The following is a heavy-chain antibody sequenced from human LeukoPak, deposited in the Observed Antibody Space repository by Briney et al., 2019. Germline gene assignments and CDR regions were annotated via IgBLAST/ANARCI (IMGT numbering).Heavy chain of an antibody. CDR3: GGGVTPYYYATP. D-gene: IGHD3-10*01. J-gene: IGHJ5*02. CDR1: GGSISSYY. V-gene: IGHV4-59*01. Sequence: SETLSLTCTVSGGSISSYYWSWIRQPPGKGLEWIGYIYYSGSTNYNPSLKSRVTISVDTSKNQFSLKLSSVTAADTAVYYCGGGVTPYYYATPWGQGTLVTVSS. CDR2: IYYSGST.